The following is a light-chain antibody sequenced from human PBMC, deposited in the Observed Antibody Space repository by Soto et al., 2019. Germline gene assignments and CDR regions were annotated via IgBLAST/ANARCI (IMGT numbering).Light chain of an antibody. CDR2: DVS. J-gene: IGLJ1*01. CDR1: SGDVGAYNY. Sequence: QSVLTQPRSVSGSPGQSFTISCTGTSGDVGAYNYVSWYQQHPAKAPNLMIYDVSKRPSGVPDRFSGSKSGNTASLTISGLQAEDEGDYYCCSYTNSAYVFGTGTKVTVL. CDR3: CSYTNSAYV. V-gene: IGLV2-11*01.